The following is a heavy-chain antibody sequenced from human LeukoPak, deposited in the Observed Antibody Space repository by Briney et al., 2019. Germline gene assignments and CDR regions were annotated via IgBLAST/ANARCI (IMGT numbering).Heavy chain of an antibody. D-gene: IGHD6-19*01. CDR2: IYYSGST. CDR3: ARTLYRTTAGNKVAFDV. Sequence: SETLSLTCTVSGGSISSYYWTWIRQPPGKGLEWIGYIYYSGSTTYNPSFKSRATISVDASKNKFSLRLSSVTAADTALYYCARTLYRTTAGNKVAFDVWGQGSMVTVPS. J-gene: IGHJ3*01. CDR1: GGSISSYY. V-gene: IGHV4-59*01.